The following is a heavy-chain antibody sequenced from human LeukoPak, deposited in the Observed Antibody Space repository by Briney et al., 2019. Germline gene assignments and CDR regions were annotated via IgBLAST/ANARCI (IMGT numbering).Heavy chain of an antibody. CDR2: IYTSGVT. D-gene: IGHD3-22*01. CDR3: AREWTSGDGSGYPYYFDY. CDR1: GDSMSSFY. V-gene: IGHV4-4*07. Sequence: SETLSLTCTVSGDSMSSFYWDWIRRPAGKGLQWIGRIYTSGVTNYNPSLKSRVTMSVDTSSNQFSLKLNSVTAADTAVYYCAREWTSGDGSGYPYYFDYWGPGTLVAVSS. J-gene: IGHJ4*02.